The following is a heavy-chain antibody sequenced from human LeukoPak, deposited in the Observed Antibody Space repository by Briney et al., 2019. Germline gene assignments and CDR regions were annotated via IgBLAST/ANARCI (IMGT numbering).Heavy chain of an antibody. V-gene: IGHV1-46*01. Sequence: ASVKVSCKASGYTFTSNYMHWVRQAPGQGLEWMGIINPSGDSTTYAQNFQGRVTMTRDMSTSTVYMELSSLRSDDTAIYYCASSTPPGIVALDYWGQGTLVTVSS. CDR1: GYTFTSNY. J-gene: IGHJ4*02. CDR2: INPSGDST. CDR3: ASSTPPGIVALDY. D-gene: IGHD6-13*01.